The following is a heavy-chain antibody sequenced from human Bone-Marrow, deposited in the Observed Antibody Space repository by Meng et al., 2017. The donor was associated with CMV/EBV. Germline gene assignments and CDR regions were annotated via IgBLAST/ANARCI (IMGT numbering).Heavy chain of an antibody. Sequence: GESLKISCAASGFTFSSYAMHWVRQAPGKGLEWVAVISYDGSNKYYADSVKGRFTISRDNSKNTLYLQMNSLRAEDTAVYYCARDLLIVGAAGLGYWGQGTLVTVS. CDR3: ARDLLIVGAAGLGY. D-gene: IGHD1-26*01. J-gene: IGHJ4*02. V-gene: IGHV3-30*04. CDR2: ISYDGSNK. CDR1: GFTFSSYA.